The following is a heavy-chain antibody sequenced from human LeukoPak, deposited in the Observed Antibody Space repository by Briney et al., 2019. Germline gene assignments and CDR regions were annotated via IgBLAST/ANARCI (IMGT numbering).Heavy chain of an antibody. Sequence: PGGSLTLSCAASGFIFTSYAISWVRQAPGKGLEWVSGINGRGTTTYYADSVKGRFTISRDNSKNTLYLQMNSLRAEDTAVYYCAKRFWLLLSDAFDIWGQGTMVTVSS. CDR1: GFIFTSYA. CDR2: INGRGTTT. D-gene: IGHD3-9*01. V-gene: IGHV3-23*01. J-gene: IGHJ3*02. CDR3: AKRFWLLLSDAFDI.